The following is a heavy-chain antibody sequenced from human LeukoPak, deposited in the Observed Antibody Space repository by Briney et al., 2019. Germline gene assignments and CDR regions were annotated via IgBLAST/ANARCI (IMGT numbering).Heavy chain of an antibody. CDR2: IYYSGST. CDR1: GGSISSYY. D-gene: IGHD3-10*01. Sequence: PSETLSLTCTVSGGSISSYYWSWLRQPPGKGLEWIGYIYYSGSTNYNPSLKSRVTISVDTSKNQFSLKLSSVTAADTAVYYCASTTTYYYGSGSQYYFDYWGQGTLVTVSS. CDR3: ASTTTYYYGSGSQYYFDY. V-gene: IGHV4-59*01. J-gene: IGHJ4*02.